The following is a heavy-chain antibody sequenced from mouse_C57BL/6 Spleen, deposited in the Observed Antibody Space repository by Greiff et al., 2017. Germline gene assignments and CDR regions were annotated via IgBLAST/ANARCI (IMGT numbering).Heavy chain of an antibody. J-gene: IGHJ4*01. V-gene: IGHV1-52*01. D-gene: IGHD2-2*01. CDR2: IDPSDSET. CDR3: ARWGVRYAMDY. CDR1: GYTFTSYW. Sequence: VQLQQPGAELVRPGSSVKLSCKASGYTFTSYWMHWVKQRPIQGLEWIGNIDPSDSETHYNQKFKDKAKLTVDKSSSTAYMQLSSLTSEDSAVYYCARWGVRYAMDYWGQGTSVTVSS.